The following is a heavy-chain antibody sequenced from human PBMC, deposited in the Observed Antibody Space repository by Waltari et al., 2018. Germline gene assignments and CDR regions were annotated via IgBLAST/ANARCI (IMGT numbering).Heavy chain of an antibody. CDR3: ARDRLSSSWYSHDAFDI. Sequence: QVQLQESGPGLVKPSETLSLTCTVSGGSISSYYWSWIRQPAGKGLEWIGRIYTSGSTNYNPSLKSRVTMSVDTSKNQFSLKLSSVTAADTAVYYCARDRLSSSWYSHDAFDIWGQGTMVTVSS. V-gene: IGHV4-4*07. CDR2: IYTSGST. D-gene: IGHD6-13*01. CDR1: GGSISSYY. J-gene: IGHJ3*02.